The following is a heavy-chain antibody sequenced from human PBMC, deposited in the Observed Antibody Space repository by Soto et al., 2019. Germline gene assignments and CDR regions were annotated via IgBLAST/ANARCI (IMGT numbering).Heavy chain of an antibody. J-gene: IGHJ4*02. CDR2: IYYSGST. CDR1: GGSISSSSYY. CDR3: ARLGMSSSWYYFDY. D-gene: IGHD6-13*01. V-gene: IGHV4-39*01. Sequence: PSETLSLTCTVSGGSISSSSYYWGWIRQPPGKGLEWIGSIYYSGSTYYNPSLKSRVTISVDTSKNQFSLKLSSVTAADTAAYYCARLGMSSSWYYFDYWGQGTLVTVSS.